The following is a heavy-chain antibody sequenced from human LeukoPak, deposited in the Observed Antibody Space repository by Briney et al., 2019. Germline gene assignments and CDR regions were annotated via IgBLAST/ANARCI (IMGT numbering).Heavy chain of an antibody. Sequence: QTGGSLRLSCAASGFAVDSRFMNWVRQAPGMGLQWVSFITPAGHRDYTDSVKGRFTITRDNSKNTVSLQMNSLRVDDSAIYFCARGDSGTTTFDFWGQGTLVTVSS. CDR2: ITPAGHR. D-gene: IGHD3-10*01. V-gene: IGHV3-66*01. CDR3: ARGDSGTTTFDF. CDR1: GFAVDSRF. J-gene: IGHJ4*02.